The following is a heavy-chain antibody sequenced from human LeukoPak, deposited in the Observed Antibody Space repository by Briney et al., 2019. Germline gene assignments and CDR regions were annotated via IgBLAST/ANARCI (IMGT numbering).Heavy chain of an antibody. CDR1: GFTFSSYG. CDR2: ISHHGANK. Sequence: GGSLRLSCVASGFTFSSYGMSWVRQAPGKGLEWVAVISHHGANKFYGDSVKGRFTISRDNSNNMVYLQMNGLRAEDTAVYYCARDSPGWYLAFDIWGQGTMVTVSS. CDR3: ARDSPGWYLAFDI. D-gene: IGHD6-19*01. V-gene: IGHV3-30*03. J-gene: IGHJ3*02.